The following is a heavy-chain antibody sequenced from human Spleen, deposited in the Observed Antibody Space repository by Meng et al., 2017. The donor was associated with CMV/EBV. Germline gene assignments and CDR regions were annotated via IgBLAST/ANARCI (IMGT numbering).Heavy chain of an antibody. J-gene: IGHJ3*02. CDR2: INPRSGDT. V-gene: IGHV1-2*02. Sequence: ASVKVSCKASGYTFTGYYIHWVRQAPGQGLEWMGWINPRSGDTDYAQNFQDRVTMTRVTSISTAYMDLKRLISDDTAVYYCVMNYHGERGAFDIWGQGTLVTVSS. CDR3: VMNYHGERGAFDI. CDR1: GYTFTGYY. D-gene: IGHD3-10*01.